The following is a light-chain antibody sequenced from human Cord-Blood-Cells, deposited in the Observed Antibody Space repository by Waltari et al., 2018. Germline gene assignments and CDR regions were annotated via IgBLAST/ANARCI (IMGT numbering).Light chain of an antibody. CDR1: QSISSY. J-gene: IGKJ1*01. CDR3: QHSYSTPWNT. CDR2: AAS. V-gene: IGKV1-39*01. Sequence: DIQMTQSPSSLSASVGDRVTITCRASQSISSYLNWYQQKPGKAPKLLIYAASSLQSGFQSRFSGSGTETDFTLTISILKPADFATYNCQHSYSTPWNTYAQVMKVEV.